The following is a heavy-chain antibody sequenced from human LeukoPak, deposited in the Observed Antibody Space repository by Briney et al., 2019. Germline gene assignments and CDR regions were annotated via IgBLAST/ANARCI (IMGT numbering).Heavy chain of an antibody. CDR3: ARDAAVITIFGVVIQYFDY. V-gene: IGHV1-18*01. D-gene: IGHD3-3*01. J-gene: IGHJ4*02. CDR2: ISAYNGNT. CDR1: GYTFTSYG. Sequence: ASVKVSCEASGYTFTSYGISWVRQAPGQGLEWMGWISAYNGNTNYAQKLQGRVTMTTDTSTSTAYMELRSLRSDDTAVYYCARDAAVITIFGVVIQYFDYWGQGTLVTVSS.